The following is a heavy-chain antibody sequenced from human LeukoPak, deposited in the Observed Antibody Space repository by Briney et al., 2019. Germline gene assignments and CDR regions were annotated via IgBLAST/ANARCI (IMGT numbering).Heavy chain of an antibody. CDR2: ISAYNGNT. CDR3: ARAPGIAAADATDY. J-gene: IGHJ4*02. CDR1: GSTFTSSG. V-gene: IGHV1-18*01. D-gene: IGHD6-13*01. Sequence: GASVKVSCKASGSTFTSSGISWVRQAPGQGLEWMGWISAYNGNTNYAQKLQVRVTMTTDTSTSTDYMELRSLRCDDTAVYYCARAPGIAAADATDYWGQGTLVTVSS.